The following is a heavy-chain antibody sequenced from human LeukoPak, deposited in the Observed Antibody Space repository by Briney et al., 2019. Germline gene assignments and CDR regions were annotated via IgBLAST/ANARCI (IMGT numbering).Heavy chain of an antibody. D-gene: IGHD1-26*01. CDR3: ARTSGSYYLFDY. V-gene: IGHV4-59*01. Sequence: SETLSLTCTVSGGSISSYYWSWIRQPPGKGLERIGYIYYSGSTNYNPSLKSRVTISVDTSKNQFSLKLSSVTAADTAVYYCARTSGSYYLFDYWGQGTLVTVSS. J-gene: IGHJ4*02. CDR2: IYYSGST. CDR1: GGSISSYY.